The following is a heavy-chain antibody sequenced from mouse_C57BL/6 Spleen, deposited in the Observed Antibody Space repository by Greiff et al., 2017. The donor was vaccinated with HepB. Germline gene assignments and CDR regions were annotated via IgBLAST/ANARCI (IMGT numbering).Heavy chain of an antibody. CDR2: ISYDGSN. CDR1: GYSITSGYY. V-gene: IGHV3-6*01. CDR3: ARGGYSNYVGY. Sequence: EVKLMESGPGLLKPSQSLSLTCSVTGYSITSGYYWNWIRQFPGNKLEWMGYISYDGSNNYNPSLKNRISITRDTSKNQFFLKLNSVTTEDTATYYCARGGYSNYVGYWGQGTTLTVSS. D-gene: IGHD2-5*01. J-gene: IGHJ2*01.